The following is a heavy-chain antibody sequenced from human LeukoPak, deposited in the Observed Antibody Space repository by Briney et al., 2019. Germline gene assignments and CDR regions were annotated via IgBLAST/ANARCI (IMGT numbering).Heavy chain of an antibody. CDR2: VSFVGRNQ. J-gene: IGHJ4*02. V-gene: IGHV3-30*18. CDR3: SKDAAVLTSGIAASSHEY. D-gene: IGHD6-25*01. CDR1: GVTFSCSV. Sequence: PLRTLSLSCAASGVTFSCSVMHWVRQATGQGRDWGAVVSFVGRNQYFAASVTGRLTISRFKSTNTPYLQMSSLRAEDTAVYYFSKDAAVLTSGIAASSHEYWGQGTLVTVSS.